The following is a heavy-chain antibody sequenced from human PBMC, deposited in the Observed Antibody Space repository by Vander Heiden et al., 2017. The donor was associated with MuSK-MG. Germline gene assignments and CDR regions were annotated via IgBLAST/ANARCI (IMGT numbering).Heavy chain of an antibody. V-gene: IGHV3-48*03. CDR2: IRRRGSTI. CDR3: ARDWDD. CDR1: GFTFSSYE. Sequence: EVQLVESGGGLVQPGGSLRLSCAASGFTFSSYEMNWVRQAPGKGLEWVSYIRRRGSTIYYADSVKGRFTISRDNAKNSLYMQMNSLRAEDTAGDYCARDWDDWGQGTLVTVSS. J-gene: IGHJ4*02.